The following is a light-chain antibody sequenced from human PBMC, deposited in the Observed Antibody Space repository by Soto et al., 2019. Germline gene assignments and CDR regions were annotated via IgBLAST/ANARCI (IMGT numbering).Light chain of an antibody. CDR1: SSNIGSNT. J-gene: IGLJ2*01. V-gene: IGLV1-44*01. CDR2: SNN. CDR3: AAWDDSLV. Sequence: QLVLTQPPSASGTPGQRVTISCSGSSSNIGSNTVNWYQQLPGTAPKLLIYSNNQRPSGVPDRFSGSKSGTSASLAISGLQSEDEADYYCAAWDDSLVFGGGTKLTVL.